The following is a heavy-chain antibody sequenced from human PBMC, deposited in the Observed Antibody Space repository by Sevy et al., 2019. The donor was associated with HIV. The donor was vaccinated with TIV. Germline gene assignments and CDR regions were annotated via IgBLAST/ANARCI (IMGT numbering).Heavy chain of an antibody. CDR2: INTNTGNP. D-gene: IGHD6-13*01. V-gene: IGHV7-4-1*02. J-gene: IGHJ4*02. CDR1: GYTFTPEA. CDR3: ARGAARAGSEY. Sequence: ASVKVSCKTSGYTFTPEAINWVRQAPGQGLEWMGWINTNTGNPAYAQGFTGRFVFSLDTSVSTAYLQINSLKADDSAMYFCARGAARAGSEYWGQGTLVTVSS.